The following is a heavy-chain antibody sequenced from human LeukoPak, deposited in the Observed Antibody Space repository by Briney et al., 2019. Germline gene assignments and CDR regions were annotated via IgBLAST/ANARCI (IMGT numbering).Heavy chain of an antibody. J-gene: IGHJ4*02. CDR3: ARVGHWDGLDY. Sequence: GGSLRLSCAASGFTFSTYAMSWVRQAPGKGLEWVSVISGSGGSTFYADSVKGRFTISRDNAKNSLYLQMNSLRAEDTAVYYCARVGHWDGLDYWGQGTLVTVSS. D-gene: IGHD3-10*01. V-gene: IGHV3-23*01. CDR2: ISGSGGST. CDR1: GFTFSTYA.